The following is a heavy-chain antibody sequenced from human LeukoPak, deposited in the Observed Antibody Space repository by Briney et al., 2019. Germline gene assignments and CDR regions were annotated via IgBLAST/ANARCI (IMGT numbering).Heavy chain of an antibody. V-gene: IGHV4-34*01. Sequence: SETLSLTCAVYGGSFRGYYWSWIRQPPGKGLEWIGESNHSGSTNYNPSLKSRVTISVDTSKNQFSLKLSSVTAADTAVYYCARYGSGSFDYWGQGTLVTVSS. CDR3: ARYGSGSFDY. J-gene: IGHJ4*02. D-gene: IGHD3-10*01. CDR1: GGSFRGYY. CDR2: SNHSGST.